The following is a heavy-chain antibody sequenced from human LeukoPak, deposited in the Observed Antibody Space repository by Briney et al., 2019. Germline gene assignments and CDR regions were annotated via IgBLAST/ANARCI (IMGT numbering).Heavy chain of an antibody. CDR2: MNPNSGNT. V-gene: IGHV1-8*01. J-gene: IGHJ6*03. CDR3: ARSFSDFWNGYHYYYYYMDV. CDR1: GYTFTSYD. Sequence: GASVKVSCKASGYTFTSYDINWVRQATGQGLEWMGWMNPNSGNTGYAQKFQGRVTMTRNTSISTAYMELSSLRSEDTAVYYCARSFSDFWNGYHYYYYYMDVWGKGTTVTVSS. D-gene: IGHD3-3*01.